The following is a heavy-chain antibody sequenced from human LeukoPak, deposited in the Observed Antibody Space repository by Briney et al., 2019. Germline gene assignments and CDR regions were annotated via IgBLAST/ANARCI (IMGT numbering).Heavy chain of an antibody. CDR2: IYYSGST. D-gene: IGHD3-22*01. CDR3: ARGHYYGNSGDY. V-gene: IGHV4-30-4*02. J-gene: IGHJ4*02. CDR1: GGSISSGDYY. Sequence: PSETLSLTCTVSGGSISSGDYYWSWIRQPPGKGLEWIGYIYYSGSTYYNPSLKSRVTISVDTSKNQFSLNVTSVTAADTAIYYCARGHYYGNSGDYWGQGTLVTVSS.